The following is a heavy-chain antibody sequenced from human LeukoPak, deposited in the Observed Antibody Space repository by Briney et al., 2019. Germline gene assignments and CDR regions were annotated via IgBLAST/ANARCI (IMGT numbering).Heavy chain of an antibody. CDR2: TYYRSRWYN. CDR3: ARDYYYGMDV. Sequence: SHTLSLTCAISGDSVSSNSAAWNWIRQSPSRGLEWLGRTYYRSRWYNDYAVSVKSRIAINPETSKNQFSLQLTAVNPEDTAVYSCARDYYYGMDVWGQGTTVTVS. V-gene: IGHV6-1*01. J-gene: IGHJ6*02. CDR1: GDSVSSNSAA.